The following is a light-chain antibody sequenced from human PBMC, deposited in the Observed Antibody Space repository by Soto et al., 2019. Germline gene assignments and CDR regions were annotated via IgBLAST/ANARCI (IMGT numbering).Light chain of an antibody. CDR1: QSVSSSY. Sequence: EIVLTQSPGTLSLSPGERATLSCRASQSVSSSYLAWYQQKPGQAPRLLIYGASSRATGVPDRFSGSGSGTDFTLTISRLEPEDFAVYYCQHYGTSPHITFGPGPKVDIK. V-gene: IGKV3-20*01. J-gene: IGKJ3*01. CDR3: QHYGTSPHIT. CDR2: GAS.